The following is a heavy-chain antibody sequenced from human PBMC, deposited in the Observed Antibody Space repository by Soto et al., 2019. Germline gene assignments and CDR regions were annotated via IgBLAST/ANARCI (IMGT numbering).Heavy chain of an antibody. CDR1: GGSISSGDYY. D-gene: IGHD1-26*01. Sequence: SETLSLTCTVSGGSISSGDYYWSWIRQPPGKGLEWIGYIYYSGSTYYNPSLKSRVTISVDTSKNQFSLKLSSVTAADTAVYYCAREAENSGSYHFDYWGQGTLVTVSS. V-gene: IGHV4-30-4*01. CDR2: IYYSGST. J-gene: IGHJ4*02. CDR3: AREAENSGSYHFDY.